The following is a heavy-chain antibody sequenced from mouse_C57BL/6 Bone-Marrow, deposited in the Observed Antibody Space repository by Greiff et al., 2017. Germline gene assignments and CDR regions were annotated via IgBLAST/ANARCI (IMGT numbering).Heavy chain of an antibody. J-gene: IGHJ3*01. V-gene: IGHV1-55*01. Sequence: QVQLKQPGAELVKPGASVKMSCKASGYTFTSYWITWVKQRPGQGLEWIGDIYPGSGSTNYNEKFKSKATLTVDTSSSTAYMQLSSLTSEDSAVYYCARRETTTRRGFAYWGQGTLVTVSA. CDR2: IYPGSGST. CDR1: GYTFTSYW. CDR3: ARRETTTRRGFAY. D-gene: IGHD5-5*01.